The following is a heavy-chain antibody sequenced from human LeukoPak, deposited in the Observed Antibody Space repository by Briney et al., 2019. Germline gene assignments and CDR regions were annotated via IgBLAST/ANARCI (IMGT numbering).Heavy chain of an antibody. CDR1: GYTFTSYD. V-gene: IGHV1-8*01. CDR3: ARGYYYGSGSYRNWFDP. J-gene: IGHJ5*02. CDR2: MNPNSGNT. Sequence: ASVKVSCKASGYTFTSYDINWVRQATGQGLEWTGWMNPNSGNTGYAQKFQGRVTMTRNTSISTAYMELSSLRSEDTAVYYCARGYYYGSGSYRNWFDPWGQGTLVTVSS. D-gene: IGHD3-10*01.